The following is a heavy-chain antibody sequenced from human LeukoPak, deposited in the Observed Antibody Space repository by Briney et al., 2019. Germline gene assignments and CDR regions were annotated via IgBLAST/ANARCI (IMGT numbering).Heavy chain of an antibody. Sequence: GGSLRLSCAASGFTFTNHAMQWVRPAPGKGLEYVSAISGNGGSTYYANSVKGRFTISRDNSKNTVYLQMDSLRAEDMAVYYCARAGVIRYVAWLINYYMDVWGKGTTVTVSS. CDR1: GFTFTNHA. J-gene: IGHJ6*03. V-gene: IGHV3-64*01. CDR3: ARAGVIRYVAWLINYYMDV. D-gene: IGHD3-9*01. CDR2: ISGNGGST.